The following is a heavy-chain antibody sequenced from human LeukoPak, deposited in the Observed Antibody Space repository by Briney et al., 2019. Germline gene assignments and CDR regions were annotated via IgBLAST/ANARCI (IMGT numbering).Heavy chain of an antibody. CDR1: GFTFDDYG. V-gene: IGHV3-20*04. D-gene: IGHD2-15*01. CDR3: ARDGGDCSGDSCYVDY. CDR2: IKWNGGST. J-gene: IGHJ4*02. Sequence: GGSLRLSCAASGFTFDDYGMSWVRQAPGKGLEWVSSIKWNGGSTGYADSVKGRFTISRDNAKNSLYLQMNSLRAEDTALYYGARDGGDCSGDSCYVDYWGQGTLVTVSS.